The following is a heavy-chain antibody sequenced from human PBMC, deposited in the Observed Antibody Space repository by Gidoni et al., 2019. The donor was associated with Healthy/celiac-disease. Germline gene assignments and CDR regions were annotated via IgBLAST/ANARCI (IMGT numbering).Heavy chain of an antibody. V-gene: IGHV1-69*08. Sequence: QVRLVRSGAEVRKPGSSVKVHCKASGGTFSSYTISWVRQAPGQGLEWIGRIIPILGIANYAQKVQGRVTITADKSTSTAYMELSSLRSEDTAVYYCARDSGYDWGFDYWGQGTLVTVSS. D-gene: IGHD5-12*01. J-gene: IGHJ4*02. CDR3: ARDSGYDWGFDY. CDR2: IIPILGIA. CDR1: GGTFSSYT.